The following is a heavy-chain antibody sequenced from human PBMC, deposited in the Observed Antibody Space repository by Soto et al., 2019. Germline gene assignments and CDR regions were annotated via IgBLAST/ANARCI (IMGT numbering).Heavy chain of an antibody. Sequence: QITLKESGPTLVKPTQTLTLTCTFSGFSLSTSGVGVGWIRQPPGKALEWLALIYWDDDKRYSPSLKSRLTITKDTSKNQVVLTMTNMDPVDTATYYCADSNRRPTDIVVVPAFDPWGQGTLVTVSS. D-gene: IGHD2-2*01. J-gene: IGHJ5*02. CDR2: IYWDDDK. V-gene: IGHV2-5*02. CDR1: GFSLSTSGVG. CDR3: ADSNRRPTDIVVVPAFDP.